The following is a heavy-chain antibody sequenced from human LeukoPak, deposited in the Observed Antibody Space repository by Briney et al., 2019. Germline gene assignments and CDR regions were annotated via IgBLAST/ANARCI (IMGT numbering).Heavy chain of an antibody. CDR1: GYTFTSYY. J-gene: IGHJ4*02. CDR2: INPSGGST. V-gene: IGHV1-46*01. CDR3: ARRENYYDSSGFDY. D-gene: IGHD3-22*01. Sequence: GASVKVSCKASGYTFTSYYMHWVRQAPGQGLEWMGIINPSGGSTSYAQKFQGRVTITADESTSTAYMELSSLRSEDTAVYYCARRENYYDSSGFDYWGQGTLVTVSS.